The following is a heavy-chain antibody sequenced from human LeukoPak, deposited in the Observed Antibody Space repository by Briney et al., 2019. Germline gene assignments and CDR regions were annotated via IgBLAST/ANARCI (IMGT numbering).Heavy chain of an antibody. D-gene: IGHD5-18*01. J-gene: IGHJ4*02. CDR2: IIPIFGIA. V-gene: IGHV1-69*04. CDR3: AGAGQGGYSPFDY. Sequence: SVTVSCKASGDTLSSYAISGVRQAPGQGLEWMGKIIPIFGIANYAQKFQGRVTITADKTTSTAYMELSSLRSEDTAVCYCAGAGQGGYSPFDYWGQGTLVTVSS. CDR1: GDTLSSYA.